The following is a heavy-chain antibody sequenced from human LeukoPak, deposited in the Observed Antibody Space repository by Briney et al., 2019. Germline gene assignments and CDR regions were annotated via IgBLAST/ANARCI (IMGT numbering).Heavy chain of an antibody. CDR3: AKARYSGYDSPGELD. CDR1: GFTFSSYG. V-gene: IGHV3-30*18. J-gene: IGHJ4*02. CDR2: ISYDGSNK. Sequence: PGRSLRLSCAASGFTFSSYGMHWVRQAPGKGLEWVAVISYDGSNKYYADSVKGRFTISRDNSKITLYLQMNSLRAEDTAVYYCAKARYSGYDSPGELDWGQGTLVTVSS. D-gene: IGHD5-12*01.